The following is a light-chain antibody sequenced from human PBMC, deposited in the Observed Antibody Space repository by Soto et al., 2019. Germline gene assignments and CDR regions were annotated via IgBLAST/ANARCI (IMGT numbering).Light chain of an antibody. CDR3: SRLT. Sequence: EIGLTQSPATLSLSPGERATLSCRASQSVSTHLAWYQQKPGQAPSLLIYDASKRATGIPARFSGSGSGTDFTLIISSLGPEDFALYYCSRLTFGGGTKVEIK. V-gene: IGKV3-11*01. CDR1: QSVSTH. J-gene: IGKJ4*01. CDR2: DAS.